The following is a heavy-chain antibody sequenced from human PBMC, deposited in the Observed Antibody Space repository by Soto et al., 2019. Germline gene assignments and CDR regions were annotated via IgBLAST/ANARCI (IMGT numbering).Heavy chain of an antibody. CDR2: SNPNSGGT. J-gene: IGHJ6*02. CDR3: ARDPTPSITATSYYYGMDI. V-gene: IGHV1-2*02. Sequence: ASVKVSCKASGYTFTGYYMHWVRQAPGQGLEWMGWSNPNSGGTNYAQKVQGRVTMTRDTSISTAYMELSRLRSDDTAGYSCARDPTPSITATSYYYGMDIRGQETTFSVSS. D-gene: IGHD1-20*01. CDR1: GYTFTGYY.